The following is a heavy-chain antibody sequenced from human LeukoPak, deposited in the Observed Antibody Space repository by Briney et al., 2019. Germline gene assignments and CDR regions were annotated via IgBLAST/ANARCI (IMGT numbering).Heavy chain of an antibody. J-gene: IGHJ6*02. CDR2: MNPNSGNT. CDR3: SRSLILSRGVIVGGRGGGMDV. D-gene: IGHD3-10*01. CDR1: GYTFSSYD. V-gene: IGHV1-8*01. Sequence: ASVEVSCKAFGYTFSSYDINWVRQATGQGPEWMGWMNPNSGNTNSARNFQGRLTMTSDPSISTAYMYLSSLSSEDTAVHYCSRSLILSRGVIVGGRGGGMDVWGQGTTVTVSS.